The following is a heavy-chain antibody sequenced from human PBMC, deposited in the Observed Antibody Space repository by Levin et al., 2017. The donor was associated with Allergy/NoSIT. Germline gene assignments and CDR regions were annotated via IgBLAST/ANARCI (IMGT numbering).Heavy chain of an antibody. V-gene: IGHV1-69*02. J-gene: IGHJ3*02. CDR3: ARATTVTDAFDI. CDR1: GGTFSSYT. D-gene: IGHD4-17*01. CDR2: IIPILGIA. Sequence: KISCKASGGTFSSYTISWVRQAPGQGLEWMGRIIPILGIANYAQKFQGRVTITADKSTSTAYMELSSLRSEDTAVYYCARATTVTDAFDIWGQGTMVTVSS.